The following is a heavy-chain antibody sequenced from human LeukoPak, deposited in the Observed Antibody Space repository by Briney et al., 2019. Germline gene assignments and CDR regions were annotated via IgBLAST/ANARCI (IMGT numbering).Heavy chain of an antibody. D-gene: IGHD4-17*01. J-gene: IGHJ4*02. CDR1: GFTFSSYA. CDR3: AKGGPTTVTTRYYFDY. V-gene: IGHV3-23*01. Sequence: PGGSLRLSCAASGFTFSSYAMSWVRQAPGKGLEWVSAISGSGGSTYYADSVKGRFTISRDNSKNTLYLQMNSLRAEDTAVYYCAKGGPTTVTTRYYFDYWGQGTLVTVSS. CDR2: ISGSGGST.